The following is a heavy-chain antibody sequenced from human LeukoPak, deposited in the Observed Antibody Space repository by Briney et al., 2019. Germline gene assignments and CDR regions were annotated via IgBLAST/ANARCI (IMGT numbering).Heavy chain of an antibody. Sequence: SVKVSCKASGGTFSSYAISWVRQAPGQGLEWMGRIIPILGIANYAQKFQGRVTITADKSTSTAYMELSSLRSEDTAVYYCASSTTGGPIVVVVADAFDIWGQGTMVTVSS. D-gene: IGHD2-15*01. J-gene: IGHJ3*02. V-gene: IGHV1-69*04. CDR3: ASSTTGGPIVVVVADAFDI. CDR1: GGTFSSYA. CDR2: IIPILGIA.